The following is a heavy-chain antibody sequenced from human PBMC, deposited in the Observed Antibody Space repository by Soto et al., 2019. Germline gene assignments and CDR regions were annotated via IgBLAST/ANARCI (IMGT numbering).Heavy chain of an antibody. J-gene: IGHJ3*02. CDR3: ARDGGGYCSGGSCYEAFDI. CDR1: GGSISSGGYY. Sequence: SETLSLTCTVSGGSISSGGYYWSWIRQHPGKGLEWIGYIYYSGSTYYNPSLKSRVTISVDTSKNQFSLKLSSVTAADTAVYYCARDGGGYCSGGSCYEAFDIWGQGTMVTVSS. V-gene: IGHV4-31*03. D-gene: IGHD2-15*01. CDR2: IYYSGST.